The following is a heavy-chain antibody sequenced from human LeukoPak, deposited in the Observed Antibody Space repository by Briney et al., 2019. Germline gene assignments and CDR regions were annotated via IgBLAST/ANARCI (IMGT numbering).Heavy chain of an antibody. Sequence: SETLSLTCTVSGGSISSYYWSWIRQPPGKGLEWIGYIYYSGSTNYNPSLKSRVTISVDTSKNQFSLKLSSVTAADTAVYYCAXXXXXGYNFPYYYMDVWGKGTTVTISS. V-gene: IGHV4-59*01. CDR2: IYYSGST. J-gene: IGHJ6*03. CDR1: GGSISSYY. CDR3: AXXXXXGYNFPYYYMDV. D-gene: IGHD5-24*01.